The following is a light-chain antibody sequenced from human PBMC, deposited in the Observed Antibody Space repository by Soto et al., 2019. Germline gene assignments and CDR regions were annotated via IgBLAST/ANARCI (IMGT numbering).Light chain of an antibody. Sequence: DIQMTQSPSTLSASVGDRVTITCRASQSISSWLAWYQQKPGKAPKLLIYDASSLESWVPSRFSGSGSGTEFTLTISSLQPDDFATYYCQQYNSYSQLTFGGGTKVEIK. CDR1: QSISSW. J-gene: IGKJ4*01. CDR2: DAS. V-gene: IGKV1-5*01. CDR3: QQYNSYSQLT.